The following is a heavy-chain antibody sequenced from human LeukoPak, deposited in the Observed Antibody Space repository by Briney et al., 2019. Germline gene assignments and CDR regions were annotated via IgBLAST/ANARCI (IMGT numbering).Heavy chain of an antibody. CDR3: ARGEGYDILTGYYEYNWFDP. D-gene: IGHD3-9*01. CDR2: IKQDGSEK. CDR1: GFTFSSYW. V-gene: IGHV3-7*01. Sequence: GRSLRLSCASSGFTFSSYWMSWVRQAPGKGLEWVANIKQDGSEKYYVDSVKGRFTISRDNDKNSLYLQMNSLRAEDTAVYYCARGEGYDILTGYYEYNWFDPWGQGTLVTVSS. J-gene: IGHJ5*02.